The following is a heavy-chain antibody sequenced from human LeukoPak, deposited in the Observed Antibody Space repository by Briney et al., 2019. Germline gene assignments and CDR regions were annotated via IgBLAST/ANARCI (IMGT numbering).Heavy chain of an antibody. Sequence: PEGSLRLSCAASGFTFSIYSMTWVRQAPGKGLEWVSYISSSSTIYYADSVKGRFTISRDNAKNSLYLQMNSLRAEDTAVYYCARVYGGNPDYWGQGTLVTVSS. V-gene: IGHV3-48*04. J-gene: IGHJ4*02. CDR2: ISSSSTI. CDR3: ARVYGGNPDY. CDR1: GFTFSIYS. D-gene: IGHD4-23*01.